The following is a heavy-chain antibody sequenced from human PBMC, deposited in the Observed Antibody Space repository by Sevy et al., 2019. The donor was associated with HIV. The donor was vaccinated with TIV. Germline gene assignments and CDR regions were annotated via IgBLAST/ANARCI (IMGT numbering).Heavy chain of an antibody. CDR2: IRSKANSYAT. V-gene: IGHV3-73*01. Sequence: GGSLRLSCAASGFTFSTYWMSWVRQASGKGLEWVGRIRSKANSYATAYSASVKGRFTISRDDSKNTAYLQMNSLKTEDTAVYYCTVDSSGYYWPFDSWGQGTLVTVSS. J-gene: IGHJ4*02. D-gene: IGHD3-22*01. CDR1: GFTFSTYW. CDR3: TVDSSGYYWPFDS.